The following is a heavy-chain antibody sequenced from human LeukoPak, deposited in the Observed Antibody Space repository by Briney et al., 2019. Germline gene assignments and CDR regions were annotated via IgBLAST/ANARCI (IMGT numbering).Heavy chain of an antibody. CDR3: ATYRQVLLPFES. J-gene: IGHJ4*02. Sequence: GGSLRLSCAASGFTFSTFAMIWVRQPPGKGLEWVSSIFPSGGEIHYADSVRGRFTISRDNSKSTLSLQMNSLRAEDTAIYYCATYRQVLLPFESWGQGTLVTVS. CDR2: IFPSGGEI. V-gene: IGHV3-23*01. D-gene: IGHD2-8*02. CDR1: GFTFSTFA.